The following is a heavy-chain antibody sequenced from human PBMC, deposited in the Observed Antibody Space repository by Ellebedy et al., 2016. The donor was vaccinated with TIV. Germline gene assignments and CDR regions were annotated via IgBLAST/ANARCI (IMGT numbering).Heavy chain of an antibody. CDR1: GGSFSGYY. Sequence: SETLSLTXAVYGGSFSGYYWSWIRQPPGKGLEWIGEINHSGSTNYNPSLKSRVTISVDRSKNQFSLKLSSVTAADTAVYYCARVPLYCSGGSCYSAYYFDYWGQGTLVTVSS. J-gene: IGHJ4*02. CDR3: ARVPLYCSGGSCYSAYYFDY. D-gene: IGHD2-15*01. CDR2: INHSGST. V-gene: IGHV4-34*01.